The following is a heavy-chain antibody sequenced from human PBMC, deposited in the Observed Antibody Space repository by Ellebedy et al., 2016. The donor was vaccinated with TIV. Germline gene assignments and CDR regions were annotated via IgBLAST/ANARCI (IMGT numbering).Heavy chain of an antibody. V-gene: IGHV5-51*01. Sequence: GESLKISCEGSGSSFTNYWIGWVRQMPGEGLELMGTIYPGYSNTRYSPSFQGQVTISADKSISTAYLQWSSLKASDSAMYYCARLVSAGTHRFDSWGQGTQVTVSS. J-gene: IGHJ4*02. CDR2: IYPGYSNT. CDR1: GSSFTNYW. CDR3: ARLVSAGTHRFDS. D-gene: IGHD6-13*01.